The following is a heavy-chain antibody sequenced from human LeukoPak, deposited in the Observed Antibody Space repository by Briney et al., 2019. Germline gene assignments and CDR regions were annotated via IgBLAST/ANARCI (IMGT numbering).Heavy chain of an antibody. CDR3: ARVAAAGTWWFDL. V-gene: IGHV1-69*13. Sequence: ASVKVSCKASGGTFSSYAISWVRQAPGQGLEWMGGIIPIFGTANYAQKFQGRVTITADESTSTAYMELSSLRSEDTAVYYCARVAAAGTWWFDLWGQGTLVTVSS. CDR2: IIPIFGTA. J-gene: IGHJ5*02. CDR1: GGTFSSYA. D-gene: IGHD6-13*01.